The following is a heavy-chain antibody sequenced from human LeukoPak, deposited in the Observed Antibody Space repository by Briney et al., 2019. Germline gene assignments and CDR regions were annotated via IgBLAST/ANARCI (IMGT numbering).Heavy chain of an antibody. CDR1: GFTFSSYA. D-gene: IGHD6-6*01. Sequence: AGGSLRLSCAASGFTFSSYAMSWVRQARGKGLEWVSAISGSGFTYYADSVKGRFTISRDNSKNTLYPQMNSLRAEDTAVYYCARGLYSSSPWGQGTLVTVSS. V-gene: IGHV3-23*01. CDR3: ARGLYSSSP. CDR2: ISGSGFT. J-gene: IGHJ4*02.